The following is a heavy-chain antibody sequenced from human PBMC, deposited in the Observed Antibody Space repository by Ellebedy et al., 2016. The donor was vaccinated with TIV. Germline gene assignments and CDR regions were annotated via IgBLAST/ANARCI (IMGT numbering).Heavy chain of an antibody. CDR2: IYSGDSNT. J-gene: IGHJ4*02. CDR1: GYSFTSYW. V-gene: IGHV5-51*01. CDR3: VRGPLGYCSGGSCSADY. Sequence: GESLKISCKGSGYSFTSYWIGWVRQMPGKGLEWMGNIYSGDSNTAYSPSFQGQVTISADKSISSAYLQWSSLKASDTAMYYCVRGPLGYCSGGSCSADYWGQGTLVTVSS. D-gene: IGHD2-15*01.